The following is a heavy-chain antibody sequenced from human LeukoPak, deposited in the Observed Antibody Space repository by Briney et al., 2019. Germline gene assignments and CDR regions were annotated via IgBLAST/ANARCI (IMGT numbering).Heavy chain of an antibody. J-gene: IGHJ6*03. CDR3: ARVSGYYHTDYYYYYMDA. CDR2: INWNGGST. CDR1: GFTFDDYG. V-gene: IGHV3-20*04. D-gene: IGHD3-22*01. Sequence: GGSLRLSCAASGFTFDDYGMSWVRPAPGKGLEWVSGINWNGGSTGYADSVKGRFTISRDNAKNSLYLQMNSLRVEDTALYYCARVSGYYHTDYYYYYMDAWGKGTTVTVSS.